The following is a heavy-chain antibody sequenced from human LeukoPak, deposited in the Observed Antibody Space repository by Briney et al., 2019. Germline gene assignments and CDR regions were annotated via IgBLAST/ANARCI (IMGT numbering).Heavy chain of an antibody. Sequence: GGSLRLSCAASGFTFSTYAMSWVRQAPGKGLEWVSAISGSGGSTYYADSVKGRFTVSRDNSKNTLYLQMNSLRAEDTAVYYCAKNTVVTRFDYWGQGTLVTVSS. J-gene: IGHJ4*02. CDR3: AKNTVVTRFDY. CDR1: GFTFSTYA. CDR2: ISGSGGST. V-gene: IGHV3-23*01. D-gene: IGHD4-23*01.